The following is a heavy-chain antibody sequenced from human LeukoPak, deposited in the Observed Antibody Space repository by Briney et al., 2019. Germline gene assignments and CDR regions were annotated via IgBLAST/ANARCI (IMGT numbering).Heavy chain of an antibody. CDR2: ISYDGSTK. D-gene: IGHD6-13*01. V-gene: IGHV3-30*18. J-gene: IGHJ1*01. CDR1: GFTFFGYG. CDR3: AKDLGSSWYPEYFQH. Sequence: GGSLRLSCAASGFTFFGYGMHWVRQAPGKGLEWVAVISYDGSTKNYADSVKGRFTISRDNSKNTLYLRMNSLRAEDTAVYYCAKDLGSSWYPEYFQHWGQGTLVTVPS.